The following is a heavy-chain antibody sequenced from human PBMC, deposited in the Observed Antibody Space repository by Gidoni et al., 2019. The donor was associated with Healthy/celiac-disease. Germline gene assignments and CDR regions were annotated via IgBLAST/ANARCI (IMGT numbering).Heavy chain of an antibody. J-gene: IGHJ6*02. CDR1: GFTSSTYA. Sequence: QVQLVESGGGVVQPGRFLRLSCAASGFTSSTYAHRWVRQAPGKGLEWVAVRSYDGSNKYYADSVKGRFTISRDNSKNTLYLQMNSLRAEDTAVYYCASSNIAVAATANYYYGMDVWGQGTTVTVSS. V-gene: IGHV3-30*04. CDR3: ASSNIAVAATANYYYGMDV. D-gene: IGHD6-19*01. CDR2: RSYDGSNK.